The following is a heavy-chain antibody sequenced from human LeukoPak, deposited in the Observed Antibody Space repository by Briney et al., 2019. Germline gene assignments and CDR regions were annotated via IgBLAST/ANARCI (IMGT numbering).Heavy chain of an antibody. CDR3: ARGYYYSGTYYLSFFDY. V-gene: IGHV3-7*01. Sequence: GGSLRLSCVTSGVTSTKYWPTWGFHLPREGVEWVTNITQDDSQIYYLESVEGRFTITRDNAKNSLHLQMNSLRAEDTAIYYCARGYYYSGTYYLSFFDYWGQGTLVTVSS. D-gene: IGHD3-10*01. J-gene: IGHJ4*02. CDR2: ITQDDSQI. CDR1: GVTSTKYW.